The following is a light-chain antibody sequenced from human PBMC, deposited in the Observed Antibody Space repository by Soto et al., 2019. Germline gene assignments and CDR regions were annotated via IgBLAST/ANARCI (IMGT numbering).Light chain of an antibody. CDR2: AAS. J-gene: IGKJ3*01. Sequence: EILLTQSPGTLSLSPGERATLSCRASQSVSVNSLAGYQQKGGQAPRLLIYAASTRATGVPDSFSGTGSGTDFALTNSRLETDDSAVYYCQQYGGSRFTFGPGTKVDI. CDR1: QSVSVNS. V-gene: IGKV3-20*01. CDR3: QQYGGSRFT.